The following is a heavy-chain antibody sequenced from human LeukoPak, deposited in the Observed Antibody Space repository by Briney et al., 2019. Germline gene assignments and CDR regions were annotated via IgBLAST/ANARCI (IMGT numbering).Heavy chain of an antibody. V-gene: IGHV1-2*02. Sequence: ASVKVSCKASGYTFTSYYMHWVRQAPGQGLEWMGWINPNSGGTNYAQKFQGRVTMTRDTSISTAYMELSRLRSDDTAVYYCARGRGAVAGTWESYFDYWGQGTLVTVSS. J-gene: IGHJ4*02. D-gene: IGHD6-19*01. CDR1: GYTFTSYY. CDR2: INPNSGGT. CDR3: ARGRGAVAGTWESYFDY.